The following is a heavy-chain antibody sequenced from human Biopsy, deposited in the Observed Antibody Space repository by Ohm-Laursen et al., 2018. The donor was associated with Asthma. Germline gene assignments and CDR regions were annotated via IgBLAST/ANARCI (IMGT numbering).Heavy chain of an antibody. CDR2: ISFDGTNR. J-gene: IGHJ4*02. Sequence: SLRLSCSASGFTFGTFGMNWVRQAPGKGLDWVAVISFDGTNRNYTDSVKGRFTISRDNSRNTLHLEMNSLRAEDTAVYFCAKEVFPGWELRRGPDSWGQGTLVTVSS. CDR3: AKEVFPGWELRRGPDS. D-gene: IGHD1-26*01. V-gene: IGHV3-30*18. CDR1: GFTFGTFG.